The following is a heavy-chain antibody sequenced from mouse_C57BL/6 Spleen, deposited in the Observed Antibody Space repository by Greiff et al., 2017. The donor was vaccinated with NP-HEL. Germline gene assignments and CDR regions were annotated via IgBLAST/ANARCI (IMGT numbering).Heavy chain of an antibody. CDR1: GFTFSSYG. J-gene: IGHJ2*01. CDR2: ISSGGSYT. V-gene: IGHV5-6*01. CDR3: ARHRGSHYFDY. Sequence: EVQLVESGGDLVKPGGSLKLSCAASGFTFSSYGMSWVRQTPDKRLEWVATISSGGSYTYYPDSVKGRFTISRDNAKNTLYLQMSSLKSEDTAMYYCARHRGSHYFDYWGQGTTLTVSS. D-gene: IGHD1-1*02.